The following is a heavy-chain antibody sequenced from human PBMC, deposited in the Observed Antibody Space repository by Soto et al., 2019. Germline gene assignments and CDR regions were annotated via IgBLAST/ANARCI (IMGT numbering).Heavy chain of an antibody. CDR3: ASRGFGSWYFDL. CDR1: GFTFSSYG. Sequence: PGGSLRLSCAASGFTFSSYGMHWVRQAPGKGLEWVAVIWYDGSNKYYADSVKGRFTISRDNSKNTLYLQMNSLRAEDTAVYYCASRGFGSWYFDLWGRGTLVTVSS. V-gene: IGHV3-33*01. J-gene: IGHJ2*01. D-gene: IGHD3-10*01. CDR2: IWYDGSNK.